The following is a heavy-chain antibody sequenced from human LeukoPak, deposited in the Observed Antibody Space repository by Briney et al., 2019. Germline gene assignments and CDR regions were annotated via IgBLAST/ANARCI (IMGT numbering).Heavy chain of an antibody. J-gene: IGHJ4*02. D-gene: IGHD3-3*01. Sequence: SETLSLTCSVSGGSTTSYYWSWIRQPAGKGLEWIGRIYTSGSTNYNPSLKSRVTISVDTSKNQFSLKLSSVTAADTAVYYCARGGLRFLEWSSDYWGQGTLVTVSS. CDR2: IYTSGST. V-gene: IGHV4-4*07. CDR1: GGSTTSYY. CDR3: ARGGLRFLEWSSDY.